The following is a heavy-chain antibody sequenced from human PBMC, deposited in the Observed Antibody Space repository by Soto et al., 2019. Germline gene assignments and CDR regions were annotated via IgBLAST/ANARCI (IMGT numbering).Heavy chain of an antibody. J-gene: IGHJ6*02. CDR2: ISAYNGNT. Sequence: ASVKVSCKASGYTSTSYGISWVRQAPGQGLEWMGWISAYNGNTNYAQKLRGRVTMTTDTSTSTAYMELRSLRSDDTAVYYCARDPAGVGMVYAIGYYYYGMDVWGQGTTVTVSS. V-gene: IGHV1-18*04. CDR3: ARDPAGVGMVYAIGYYYYGMDV. D-gene: IGHD2-8*01. CDR1: GYTSTSYG.